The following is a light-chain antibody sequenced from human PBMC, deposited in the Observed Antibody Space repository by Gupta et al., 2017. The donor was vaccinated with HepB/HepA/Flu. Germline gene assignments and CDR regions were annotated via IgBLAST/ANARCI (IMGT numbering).Light chain of an antibody. CDR3: CSYAGDGTVV. Sequence: QSALTQPASVSGSPGQSITISCIGTKSDIETYDLVSWYQQNPGKAPKLIIREVIKRPSGVSDRFSGSKSGNTASLTISGLQSEDEANYYCCSYAGDGTVVFGGGTKVTVL. CDR1: KSDIETYDL. CDR2: EVI. J-gene: IGLJ2*01. V-gene: IGLV2-23*02.